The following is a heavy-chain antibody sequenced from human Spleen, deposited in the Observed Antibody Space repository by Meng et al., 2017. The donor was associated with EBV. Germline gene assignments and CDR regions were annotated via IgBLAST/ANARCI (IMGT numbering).Heavy chain of an antibody. CDR1: GQTFSDYY. CDR2: ITPYNGDT. Sequence: QVQLVQSGGGVKKPGASVKVSCKASGQTFSDYYMHWVRQAPGQGLEWMGWITPYNGDTNYAENFQGRVTLTTDTSTTTAYMELRSLRSDDTAVYYCARDQRVASAIDYWGQGTLVTVSS. CDR3: ARDQRVASAIDY. D-gene: IGHD3-3*01. J-gene: IGHJ4*02. V-gene: IGHV1-2*02.